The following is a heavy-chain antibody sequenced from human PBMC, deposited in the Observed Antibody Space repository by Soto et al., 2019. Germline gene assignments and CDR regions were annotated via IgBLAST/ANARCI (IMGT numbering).Heavy chain of an antibody. J-gene: IGHJ5*02. Sequence: ASVKVSCKASGYTFTSYYMHWVRQAPGQGLEWMGIINPSGGSTSYAQKFRGRVTMTRDTSTSTVYMELSSLRSEDTAVYYCARQGGEGITIFGVVIIPVWFDPWGQRTLVTVSS. D-gene: IGHD3-3*01. CDR2: INPSGGST. CDR3: ARQGGEGITIFGVVIIPVWFDP. V-gene: IGHV1-46*03. CDR1: GYTFTSYY.